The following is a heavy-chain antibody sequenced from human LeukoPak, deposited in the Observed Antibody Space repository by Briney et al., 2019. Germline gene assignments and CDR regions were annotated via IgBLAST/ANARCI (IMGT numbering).Heavy chain of an antibody. D-gene: IGHD3-9*01. Sequence: GASVKVSCKASGYTFTGYYMHWVRQAPGQGLEWMGRINPNSGGTNYTQKFQGRVTVTRDTSISTAYMELSRLRSDDTAVYYCARDLRYFDWLLFDYYYYYMDVWGKGTTVTVSS. CDR3: ARDLRYFDWLLFDYYYYYMDV. CDR2: INPNSGGT. J-gene: IGHJ6*03. CDR1: GYTFTGYY. V-gene: IGHV1-2*06.